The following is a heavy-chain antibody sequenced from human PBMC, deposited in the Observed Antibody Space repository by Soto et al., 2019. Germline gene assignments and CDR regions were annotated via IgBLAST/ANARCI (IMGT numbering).Heavy chain of an antibody. CDR1: GFSPRKSGMG. CDR3: AHRPGDNWFDP. J-gene: IGHJ5*02. D-gene: IGHD3-10*01. CDR2: IYWDDDK. V-gene: IGHV2-5*02. Sequence: QITLKESGPTLVKPTQTLTLTCTFSGFSPRKSGMGVGWIRQPPGQALEWLAIIYWDDDKRYTPSLKNRLTITTDTSKDRVVLTMTNMDPMDTGTYYCAHRPGDNWFDPWGQGTLVTVSS.